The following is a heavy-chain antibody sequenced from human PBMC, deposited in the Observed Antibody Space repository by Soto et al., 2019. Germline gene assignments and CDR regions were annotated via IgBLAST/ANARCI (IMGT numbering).Heavy chain of an antibody. Sequence: PGGSLRLSCAASGFTVSSNYMSWVRQAPGKGLEWVSVIYSGGSPYYADSVKGRFTISRDNSNNTLYLQMNSLRAEDTAVYYCASGTTFREGATGFDYWGQGTLVTVSS. CDR2: IYSGGSP. CDR1: GFTVSSNY. CDR3: ASGTTFREGATGFDY. D-gene: IGHD1-26*01. V-gene: IGHV3-66*01. J-gene: IGHJ4*02.